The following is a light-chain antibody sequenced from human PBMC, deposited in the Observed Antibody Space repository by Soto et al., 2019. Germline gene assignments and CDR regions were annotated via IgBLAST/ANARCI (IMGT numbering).Light chain of an antibody. Sequence: DIQMTQSPSTLSASVGDRVTITCRASQSISNSLAWYQQKPGKAPKVLIYNASSLVSGVPSRFSGSGSGTEFTLTISSLQPDDFATYYGQEDNSYPRTFGGGTKVDIK. CDR3: QEDNSYPRT. CDR1: QSISNS. J-gene: IGKJ4*01. CDR2: NAS. V-gene: IGKV1-5*03.